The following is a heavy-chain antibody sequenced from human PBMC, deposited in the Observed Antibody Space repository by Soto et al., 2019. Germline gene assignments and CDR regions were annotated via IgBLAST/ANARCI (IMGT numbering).Heavy chain of an antibody. J-gene: IGHJ6*02. CDR1: GGSISSGGYY. D-gene: IGHD2-15*01. Sequence: QVQLQESGQGLVKPSQTLSLTCTVSGGSISSGGYYWSWIRQHPGKGLEWIGYIYYSGSTYYNPSLKSRVTISVDTSKNQFSLKLSSVTAADTAVYYCARGGSAGYYGMDVWGQGTTVTVSS. V-gene: IGHV4-31*03. CDR2: IYYSGST. CDR3: ARGGSAGYYGMDV.